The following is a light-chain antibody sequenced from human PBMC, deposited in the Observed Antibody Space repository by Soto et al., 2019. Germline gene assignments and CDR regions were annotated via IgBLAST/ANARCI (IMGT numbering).Light chain of an antibody. J-gene: IGLJ3*02. CDR3: SSFTTSNTWV. Sequence: QSALTQPASVSGSPGQSITISCTGTSSDVGGYNFVSWYQQHPGKAPKLLIYEVSNRPSGVSSRFSGSKSGNTASLTISGLQADDEGDYYCSSFTTSNTWVFGGGTKVTVL. CDR1: SSDVGGYNF. V-gene: IGLV2-14*01. CDR2: EVS.